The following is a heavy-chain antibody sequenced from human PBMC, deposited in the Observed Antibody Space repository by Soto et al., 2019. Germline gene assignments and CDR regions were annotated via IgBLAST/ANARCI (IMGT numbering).Heavy chain of an antibody. J-gene: IGHJ6*02. Sequence: ASVKVSCKASGYTFTGYYMHWVRQAPGQGLEWMGWINPNSGGTNYAQKFQGWVTMTRDTSISTAYMELSRLRSDDTAVYYCARGPTHYYYGSPYGMDVWGQSTTVRVS. CDR2: INPNSGGT. CDR3: ARGPTHYYYGSPYGMDV. CDR1: GYTFTGYY. V-gene: IGHV1-2*04. D-gene: IGHD3-10*01.